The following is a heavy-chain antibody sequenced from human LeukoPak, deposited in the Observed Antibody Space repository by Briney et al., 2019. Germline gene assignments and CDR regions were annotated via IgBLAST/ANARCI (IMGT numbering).Heavy chain of an antibody. D-gene: IGHD3-16*02. CDR3: ARVVHESFDH. CDR1: GFTFGAFG. V-gene: IGHV3-30*02. Sequence: QPGGSLRLSCAASGFTFGAFGMHWVRQAPGMGLEWVAFIRNDGSNKYYADSVRGRFTISRDTSNNTLYLQINSLRREDTAVYYCARVVHESFDHWGQGTLVTVSS. CDR2: IRNDGSNK. J-gene: IGHJ4*02.